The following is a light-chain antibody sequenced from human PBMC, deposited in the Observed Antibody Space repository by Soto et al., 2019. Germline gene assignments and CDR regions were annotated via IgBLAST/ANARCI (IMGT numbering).Light chain of an antibody. CDR3: QQYDTFPWT. CDR1: QGISRW. CDR2: DAS. Sequence: DIQMTQSPSTLSASVGDRVTISCRASQGISRWLAWYQQKPGKPPKLLIYDASGLDSGVPSRFSGSGYGTEFTLTISGLQPEDFATFYCQQYDTFPWTFGQGTNVDIK. J-gene: IGKJ1*01. V-gene: IGKV1-5*01.